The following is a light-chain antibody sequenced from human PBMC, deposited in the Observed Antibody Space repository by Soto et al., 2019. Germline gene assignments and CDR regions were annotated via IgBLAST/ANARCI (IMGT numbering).Light chain of an antibody. CDR1: QAPGGF. V-gene: IGKV1-5*01. J-gene: IGKJ2*01. Sequence: DIQVTQSPSTLSASVGDRVTITCRAGQAPGGFLAWFQQKPGKAPKLLIYDASNLQTGVPRRFSGSQTGTEFTLTISGLQPDDYASYFCLQYDSYPYSFGQGTKVEIK. CDR3: LQYDSYPYS. CDR2: DAS.